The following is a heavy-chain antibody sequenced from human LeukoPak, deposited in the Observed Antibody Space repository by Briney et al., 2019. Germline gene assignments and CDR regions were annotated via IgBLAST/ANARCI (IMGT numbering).Heavy chain of an antibody. D-gene: IGHD3-16*01. CDR2: INPNSGGT. CDR3: SRDPGGPLGELLE. J-gene: IGHJ4*02. V-gene: IGHV1-2*02. CDR1: GCTFTDYY. Sequence: GASVKVSCKASGCTFTDYYVHWVRQAPGQGLEWMGWINPNSGGTNYAQNFQGRVTMTRDTSISTAYMELSRLRSDDTAVYYCSRDPGGPLGELLEWGQGTLVTVSS.